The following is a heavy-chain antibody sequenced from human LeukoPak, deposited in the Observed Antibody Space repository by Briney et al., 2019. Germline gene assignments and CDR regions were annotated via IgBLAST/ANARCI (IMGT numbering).Heavy chain of an antibody. J-gene: IGHJ5*02. CDR1: GGSISSYY. V-gene: IGHV4-59*08. CDR3: AGQVTTFWFDP. CDR2: IYYSGGT. D-gene: IGHD2/OR15-2a*01. Sequence: SETLSLTCTVSGGSISSYYWSWIRQPPGKGLEWIGYIYYSGGTNYNPSLKSRVTISVDTSKNQFSLKLSSVTAADTAVYYCAGQVTTFWFDPWGQGTLVTVSS.